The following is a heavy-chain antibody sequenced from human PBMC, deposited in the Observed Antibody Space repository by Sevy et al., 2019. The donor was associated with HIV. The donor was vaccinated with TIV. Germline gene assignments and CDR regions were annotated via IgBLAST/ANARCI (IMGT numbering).Heavy chain of an antibody. CDR2: ISSSGSTI. J-gene: IGHJ3*02. Sequence: GGSLRLSCAASGFTFSSYEMNWVRQAPGKGLEWVSYISSSGSTIYYADSVKGRFTISRDNAKNSLYLQMNSLSADDTAVYYCARFGVASTPDAFDIWGQGTMVTVSS. V-gene: IGHV3-48*03. CDR1: GFTFSSYE. D-gene: IGHD3-3*01. CDR3: ARFGVASTPDAFDI.